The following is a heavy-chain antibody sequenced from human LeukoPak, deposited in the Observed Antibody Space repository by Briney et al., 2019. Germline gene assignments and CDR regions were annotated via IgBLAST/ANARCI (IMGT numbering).Heavy chain of an antibody. Sequence: PSESLSLTCTVSGGSFSSYYLSWIRQPPGKGLEWIAYIYYSGSTNYNPSLKSRLSISASTYKNQFSLMLSSVTAADTGVYYCASGVVGATLVEAFDIWGQGTMVSVSS. D-gene: IGHD1-26*01. V-gene: IGHV4-59*01. J-gene: IGHJ3*02. CDR2: IYYSGST. CDR3: ASGVVGATLVEAFDI. CDR1: GGSFSSYY.